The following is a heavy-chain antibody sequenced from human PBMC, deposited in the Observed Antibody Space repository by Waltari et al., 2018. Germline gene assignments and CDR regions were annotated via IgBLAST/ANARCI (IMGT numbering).Heavy chain of an antibody. J-gene: IGHJ4*02. CDR1: GFTFSSYA. CDR3: AKDRGRAVAGAPH. D-gene: IGHD6-19*01. CDR2: ISGSGGST. V-gene: IGHV3-23*01. Sequence: EVQLLESGGGLVQPGGSLRLPCAASGFTFSSYAMSWVRQAPGKGLDLVSAISGSGGSTYYADSVKGRFTISRDNSKNTLYLQMNSLRAEDTAVYYCAKDRGRAVAGAPHWGQGTLVTVSS.